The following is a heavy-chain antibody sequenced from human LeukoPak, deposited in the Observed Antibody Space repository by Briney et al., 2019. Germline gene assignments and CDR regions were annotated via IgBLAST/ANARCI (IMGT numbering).Heavy chain of an antibody. D-gene: IGHD5-18*01. J-gene: IGHJ4*02. CDR3: TTELIQLFDF. V-gene: IGHV3-48*03. CDR2: ISSSGSTM. CDR1: GFTFSSYG. Sequence: SRGSLRLSCAASGFTFSSYGMNWVRQAPGKGLEWVSYISSSGSTMFYADSVKGRFTISRDNAWNSLYLQMNSLKTEDTAVYYCTTELIQLFDFWGQGTLVTVSS.